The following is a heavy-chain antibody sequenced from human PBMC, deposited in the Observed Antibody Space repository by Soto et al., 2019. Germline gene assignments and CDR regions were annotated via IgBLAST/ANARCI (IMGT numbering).Heavy chain of an antibody. D-gene: IGHD3-10*01. CDR2: INHSGST. CDR3: ARRERSITMVRRGPSNWFDP. V-gene: IGHV4-34*01. Sequence: QVQLQQWGAGLLKPSETLSLTCAVYGGSFSGYYWSWIRQPPGKGLEWIGEINHSGSTNYNPSLKSRVTISVDTSKNQFSLKLSSVTAADTAVYYCARRERSITMVRRGPSNWFDPWGQGTLVTVSS. CDR1: GGSFSGYY. J-gene: IGHJ5*02.